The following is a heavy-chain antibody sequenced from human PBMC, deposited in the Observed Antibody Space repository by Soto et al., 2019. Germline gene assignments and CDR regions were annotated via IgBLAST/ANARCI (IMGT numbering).Heavy chain of an antibody. D-gene: IGHD4-4*01. CDR2: MNPNSGNT. V-gene: IGHV1-8*01. Sequence: QVQLVQSGAEVKKPGASVKVSCKASGYTFTNYEINWVRQATGQGLEWMGWMNPNSGNTGYTQKFQGRVTMTRNTSISTAYMELSSLRSEDTAVYYCARGPHVSNTLGRFDPWGQGTLVTVSS. J-gene: IGHJ5*02. CDR1: GYTFTNYE. CDR3: ARGPHVSNTLGRFDP.